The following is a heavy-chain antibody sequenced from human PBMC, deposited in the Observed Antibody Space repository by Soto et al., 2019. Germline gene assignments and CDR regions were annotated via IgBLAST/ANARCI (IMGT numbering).Heavy chain of an antibody. J-gene: IGHJ5*02. D-gene: IGHD2-15*01. V-gene: IGHV3-30*03. CDR2: ISYDGSNT. Sequence: PXGSLRLSFAASGVSVNSYDMHWVRQAPGKGPEWVAIISYDGSNTYYSDSVRGRFTISRDNSKDTLYLQMHSLRSEDTAIYYCARISRYCSGGDCHAWGQGTQVTVS. CDR1: GVSVNSYD. CDR3: ARISRYCSGGDCHA.